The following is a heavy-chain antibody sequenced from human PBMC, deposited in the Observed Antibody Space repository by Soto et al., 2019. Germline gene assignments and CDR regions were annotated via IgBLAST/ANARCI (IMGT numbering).Heavy chain of an antibody. V-gene: IGHV4-31*03. D-gene: IGHD1-1*01. J-gene: IGHJ4*02. CDR1: GCSISSGGYY. CDR2: IYYSGST. CDR3: ARNRPNARTTDY. Sequence: QVQLQESGPGLVKPSQTLSLTCTVSGCSISSGGYYWSWICQHPVKGLEWIGYIYYSGSTYYNPSLKRRVTISVDTSKNQSALKLSSVTAAAKAVYYCARNRPNARTTDYWGQETLVTVSS.